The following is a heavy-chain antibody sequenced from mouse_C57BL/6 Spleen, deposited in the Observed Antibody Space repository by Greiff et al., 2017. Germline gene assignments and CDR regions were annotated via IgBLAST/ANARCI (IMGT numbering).Heavy chain of an antibody. J-gene: IGHJ3*01. D-gene: IGHD3-2*02. Sequence: QVQLQQPGTELVKPGASVKLSCKASGYTFTSYWMHWVKQRPGQGLEWIGNINPSNGGTNYNEKFKSKATLTVDKSSGTAYMQLSSLPSEDSAVYYCARLGLDSSGPFAYWGQGTLVTVSA. CDR1: GYTFTSYW. CDR2: INPSNGGT. V-gene: IGHV1-53*01. CDR3: ARLGLDSSGPFAY.